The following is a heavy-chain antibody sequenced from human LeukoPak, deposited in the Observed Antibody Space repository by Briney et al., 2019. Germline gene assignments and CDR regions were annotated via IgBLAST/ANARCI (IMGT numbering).Heavy chain of an antibody. CDR3: AKGPFGGYYPNDAFDI. J-gene: IGHJ3*02. V-gene: IGHV3-30-3*01. D-gene: IGHD3-22*01. CDR2: ISYDGSNK. Sequence: PGGSLRLSCAASGFTFSSYAMHWVRQAPGKGLEWVAVISYDGSNKYYADSVKGRFTISRDNSKNTLYLQMNSLRAEDTAVYYCAKGPFGGYYPNDAFDIWGQGTMVTVSS. CDR1: GFTFSSYA.